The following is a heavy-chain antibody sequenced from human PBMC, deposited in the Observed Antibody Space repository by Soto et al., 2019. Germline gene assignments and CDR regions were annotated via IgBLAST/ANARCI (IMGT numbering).Heavy chain of an antibody. J-gene: IGHJ6*02. Sequence: QVQLQESGPGLVKPSQTLSLTCTVSGGSISSGGYYWSWIRQHPGKGLEWIGYIYYSGSTYYNPSLKSRVTISVDTSKNQFSLKLSSVTAADTAVYCCARDFTDSSGPTLGMGVWGQGTTVTVSS. CDR1: GGSISSGGYY. D-gene: IGHD6-19*01. CDR2: IYYSGST. V-gene: IGHV4-31*03. CDR3: ARDFTDSSGPTLGMGV.